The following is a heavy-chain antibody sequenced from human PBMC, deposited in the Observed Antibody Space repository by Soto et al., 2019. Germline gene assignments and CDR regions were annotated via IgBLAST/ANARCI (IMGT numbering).Heavy chain of an antibody. V-gene: IGHV4-61*01. Sequence: QVQLQESGPGLVKPSETLSLTCTVSGGSVSSGSYYWSWIRQPPGKGLEWIGFSYYSGRTNYNPSLKSRVTISVHTSKNQCSLKLSSVCAADTAVYYCACPVYSYGAMDVWGQVTTVTVCS. D-gene: IGHD5-18*01. CDR1: GGSVSSGSYY. CDR2: SYYSGRT. J-gene: IGHJ6*02. CDR3: ACPVYSYGAMDV.